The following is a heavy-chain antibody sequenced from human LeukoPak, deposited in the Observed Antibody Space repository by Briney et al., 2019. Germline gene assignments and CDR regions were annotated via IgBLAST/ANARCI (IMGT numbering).Heavy chain of an antibody. CDR1: GYTFTGYY. CDR3: ARDDSTVGELGIDP. V-gene: IGHV1-2*02. Sequence: ASVKVSCKASGYTFTGYYMHWVRQAPGLGLEWMGWINPNSGGTNYAQKFQGRVTMTRDTSISTAYMELSRLRSDDTAVYYCARDDSTVGELGIDPWGQGTLVTVSS. D-gene: IGHD1-26*01. J-gene: IGHJ5*02. CDR2: INPNSGGT.